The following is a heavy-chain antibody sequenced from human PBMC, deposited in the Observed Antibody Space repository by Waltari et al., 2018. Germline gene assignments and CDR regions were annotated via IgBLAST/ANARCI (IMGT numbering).Heavy chain of an antibody. J-gene: IGHJ2*01. Sequence: EVQLVESGGGLVKPGGSLRLSCAASGFTFSIYSMNWVRQAPGKGLEWVSSISSSSSYIYYADSVKGRFTISRDNAKNSLYLQMNSLRAEDTAVYYCARAPVRIRYFDLWGRGTLVTVSS. CDR2: ISSSSSYI. CDR3: ARAPVRIRYFDL. V-gene: IGHV3-21*01. CDR1: GFTFSIYS. D-gene: IGHD4-17*01.